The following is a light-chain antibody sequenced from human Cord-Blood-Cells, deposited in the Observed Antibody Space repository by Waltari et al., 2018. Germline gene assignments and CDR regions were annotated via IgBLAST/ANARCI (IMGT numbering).Light chain of an antibody. V-gene: IGKV1-39*01. CDR3: QQSYSTPPWT. J-gene: IGKJ1*01. CDR2: AAS. Sequence: DIQMTQSPSSLPASVGARVTIPCRASQSISSYLNWYQQKPGKAPKLLIYAASSLQSGVPSRFSGSGSGTDFTLTISSLQPEDFATYYCQQSYSTPPWTFGQGTKVEIK. CDR1: QSISSY.